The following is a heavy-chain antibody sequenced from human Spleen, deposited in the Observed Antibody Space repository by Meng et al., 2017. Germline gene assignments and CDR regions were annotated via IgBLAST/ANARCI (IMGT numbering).Heavy chain of an antibody. CDR1: GYTLTELS. V-gene: IGHV1-24*01. CDR2: FDPEDGET. J-gene: IGHJ3*02. D-gene: IGHD3-3*01. Sequence: ASVKVSCKVSGYTLTELSMHWVRQAPGKGLEWMGGFDPEDGETIYAQKFQGRVTMTEDTSTDTAYMELSSLRSEDTAVYYCAVYRITIFGVVISDAFDIWGQGTMVTVSS. CDR3: AVYRITIFGVVISDAFDI.